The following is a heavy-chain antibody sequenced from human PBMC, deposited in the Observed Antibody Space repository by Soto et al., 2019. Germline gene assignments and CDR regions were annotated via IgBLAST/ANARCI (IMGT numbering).Heavy chain of an antibody. CDR2: IYHSGNT. V-gene: IGHV4-30-4*01. Sequence: QVQLQESGPGLVKTSQILSLTCTVSGGSITRGDYYWSWIRQSPGKGLEWIGYIYHSGNTFYNPSLKSLASISVDTSNNQFSLTLTSLSAADTALYYCARCRVSGFDYFDSWGQGTLVTVSS. CDR1: GGSITRGDYY. J-gene: IGHJ4*02. CDR3: ARCRVSGFDYFDS. D-gene: IGHD1-26*01.